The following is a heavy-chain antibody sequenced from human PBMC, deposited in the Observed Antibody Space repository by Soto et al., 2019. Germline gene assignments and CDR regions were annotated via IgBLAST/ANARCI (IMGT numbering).Heavy chain of an antibody. D-gene: IGHD1-1*01. Sequence: ESGGGVVQPGRSLRLSCAASGFAFTTYAMHWVRQAPGKGLEWVAVISDDGSNTYYADSVKGRFTISRDNSKNTLSLQMSGLRAKDTAVYYCARDRAGRTFDHLDYWGQGTLVTVSS. CDR1: GFAFTTYA. CDR2: ISDDGSNT. V-gene: IGHV3-30-3*01. J-gene: IGHJ4*02. CDR3: ARDRAGRTFDHLDY.